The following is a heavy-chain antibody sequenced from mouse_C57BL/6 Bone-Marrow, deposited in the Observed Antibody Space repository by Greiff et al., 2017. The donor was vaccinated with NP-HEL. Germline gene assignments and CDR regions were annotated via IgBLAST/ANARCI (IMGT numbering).Heavy chain of an antibody. CDR1: GYTFTSYW. J-gene: IGHJ4*01. CDR3: ARPNDYDGYAMDY. CDR2: IDPSDSYT. Sequence: QVQLQQPGAELVKPGASVKLSCKASGYTFTSYWMQWVKQRPGQGLEWIGEIDPSDSYTNYNQKFKGKATLTVDTSSSTAYMQLSSLTSEDSAVYYCARPNDYDGYAMDYWGQGTSVTVSS. D-gene: IGHD2-4*01. V-gene: IGHV1-50*01.